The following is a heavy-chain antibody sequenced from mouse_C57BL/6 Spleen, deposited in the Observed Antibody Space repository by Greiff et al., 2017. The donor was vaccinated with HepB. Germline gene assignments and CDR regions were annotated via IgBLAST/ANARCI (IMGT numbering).Heavy chain of an antibody. CDR3: ARLLLRRDWYFDV. CDR1: GYSITSGYY. Sequence: EVQRVESGPGLVKPSQSLSLTCSVTGYSITSGYYWNWIRQFPGNKLEWMGYISYDGSNNYNPSLKNRISITRDTSKNQFFLKLNSVTTEDTATYYCARLLLRRDWYFDVWGTGTTVTVSS. CDR2: ISYDGSN. D-gene: IGHD1-1*01. V-gene: IGHV3-6*01. J-gene: IGHJ1*03.